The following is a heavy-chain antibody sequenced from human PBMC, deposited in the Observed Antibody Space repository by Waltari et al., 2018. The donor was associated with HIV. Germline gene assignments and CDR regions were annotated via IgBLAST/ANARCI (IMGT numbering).Heavy chain of an antibody. V-gene: IGHV4-30-4*08. D-gene: IGHD3-9*01. CDR1: GGSFNSPDFY. Sequence: QLYESGPGLVQPSETLSVTCTVSGGSFNSPDFYWAWIRQSPGKNLEWIGHISYSGNAHLNSFFHSRLNISVDKSKNQFSLKMDSLTAADTAVFFCARVSFDTRGSYTSFYFDSWGEGTLVTVSP. J-gene: IGHJ4*01. CDR3: ARVSFDTRGSYTSFYFDS. CDR2: ISYSGNA.